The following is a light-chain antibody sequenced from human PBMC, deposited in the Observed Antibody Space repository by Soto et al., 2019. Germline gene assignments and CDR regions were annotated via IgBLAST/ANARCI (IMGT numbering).Light chain of an antibody. Sequence: IVFTQSATTLSLSPGERATLSCRASPSVSNYLAWYQQRPGQAPRLLIYDASNRATGIPARFSGSGSGTDFTLTISSLEPEDVAVYYCQQRNNWPLTFGGRAKVDI. CDR1: PSVSNY. J-gene: IGKJ4*01. CDR2: DAS. V-gene: IGKV3-11*01. CDR3: QQRNNWPLT.